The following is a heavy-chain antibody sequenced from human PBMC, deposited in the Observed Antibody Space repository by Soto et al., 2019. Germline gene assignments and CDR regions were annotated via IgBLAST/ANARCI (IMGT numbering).Heavy chain of an antibody. CDR2: IFSKADGGTT. J-gene: IGHJ6*02. Sequence: PEGSLRLSCAASGFTFSNAWMTWVRQAPGKGLEWVGRIFSKADGGTTGYAAPAKGRFSISRDDSTNTLYLQMNSLRTEDTAVYYCTTGYVLRSGGYVVHHYGMDLWGQGTAVTVSS. D-gene: IGHD2-15*01. CDR1: GFTFSNAW. CDR3: TTGYVLRSGGYVVHHYGMDL. V-gene: IGHV3-15*07.